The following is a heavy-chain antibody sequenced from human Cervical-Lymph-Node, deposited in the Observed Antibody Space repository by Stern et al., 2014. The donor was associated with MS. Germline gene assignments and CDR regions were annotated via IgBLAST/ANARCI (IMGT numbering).Heavy chain of an antibody. CDR3: ATQYYFFAMDV. V-gene: IGHV4-59*01. J-gene: IGHJ6*02. Sequence: VQLVPSGPGLVKPSETLSLTCTVSGDSIINYYWSWIRQPPGKGLEWIGYIFNSGSTNYNPSLKSRATISVDTSKNQFSLKLSSATAADTAIYYCATQYYFFAMDVWGQGTTVTVSS. CDR1: GDSIINYY. CDR2: IFNSGST.